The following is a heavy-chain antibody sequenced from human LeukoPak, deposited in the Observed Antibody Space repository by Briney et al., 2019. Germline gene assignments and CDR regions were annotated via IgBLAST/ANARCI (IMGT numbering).Heavy chain of an antibody. J-gene: IGHJ4*02. CDR3: ARGPTSIVATIYDY. V-gene: IGHV1-69*04. CDR2: IIPILGIA. CDR1: GGTFSSYA. D-gene: IGHD5-12*01. Sequence: SVKVSCKASGGTFSSYAISWVRQAPGQGLAWMGRIIPILGIANYAQKFQGRVTITADKSTSTAYMELSSLRSEDTAVYYCARGPTSIVATIYDYWGQGTLVTVSS.